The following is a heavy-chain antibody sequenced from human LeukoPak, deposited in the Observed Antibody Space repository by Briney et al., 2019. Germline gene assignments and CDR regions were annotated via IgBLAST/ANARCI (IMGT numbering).Heavy chain of an antibody. D-gene: IGHD2-15*01. J-gene: IGHJ5*02. CDR1: GGSFSGYY. V-gene: IGHV4-34*01. CDR3: ARPRRQSGGRWNWFDP. Sequence: SETLSLTCAVYGGSFSGYYWSWIRQPPGKGLEWIGEINHSGSTNYNPSLKSRVTISVDTSKNQFSLKLSSVTAADTAVYYCARPRRQSGGRWNWFDPWGQGTLVTV. CDR2: INHSGST.